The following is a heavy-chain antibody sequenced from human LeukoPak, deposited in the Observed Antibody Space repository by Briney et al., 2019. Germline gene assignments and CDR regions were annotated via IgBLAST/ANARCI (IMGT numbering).Heavy chain of an antibody. J-gene: IGHJ4*02. V-gene: IGHV1-2*02. CDR3: ARDAVPATISYYFDY. D-gene: IGHD2-2*01. Sequence: ASVKVSCKASGYTFTGYYMHWVRQAPGQGLEWMGWINPNSGDTNYAQKFQGRVTMTRDTSISTAYMELSRLRSEDTAVYYCARDAVPATISYYFDYWGQGTLVTVSS. CDR2: INPNSGDT. CDR1: GYTFTGYY.